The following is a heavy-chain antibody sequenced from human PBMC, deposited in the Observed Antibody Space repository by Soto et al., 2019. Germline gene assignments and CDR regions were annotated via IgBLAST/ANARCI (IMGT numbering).Heavy chain of an antibody. CDR3: ARDNGGGDY. D-gene: IGHD2-8*01. V-gene: IGHV3-7*03. J-gene: IGHJ4*02. CDR2: IKKDGSEK. Sequence: GGSLRLSCAASGFTLSRYWMSWVRQAPGKGLEWVANIKKDGSEKYYVVSVAGRFTISRENAKNSLYLQMDSLRAEVTAVYYCARDNGGGDYWGQGTLVTVSS. CDR1: GFTLSRYW.